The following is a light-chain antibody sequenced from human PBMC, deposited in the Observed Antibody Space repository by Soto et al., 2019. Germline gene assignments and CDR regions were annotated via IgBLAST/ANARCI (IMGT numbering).Light chain of an antibody. J-gene: IGLJ7*01. Sequence: QSVLTQPPSASGTPGQRVTISCSGSSSNIGSNTVNWYQQLPGTAPKLLIYGNNERPSGVPDRFSGSKSGTSGSLAISGLQSEYEADYYCASWDDTLNVAVFGGGTQLPSS. V-gene: IGLV1-44*01. CDR2: GNN. CDR1: SSNIGSNT. CDR3: ASWDDTLNVAV.